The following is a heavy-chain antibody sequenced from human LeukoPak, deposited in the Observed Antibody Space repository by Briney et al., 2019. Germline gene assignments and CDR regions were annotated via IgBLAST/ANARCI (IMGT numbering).Heavy chain of an antibody. D-gene: IGHD2-15*01. CDR3: ARHSSRAAKPPGFDP. CDR1: GGSISSYY. V-gene: IGHV4-59*08. Sequence: SETLSLTCTVSGGSISSYYWSWIRQPPGKGLEWIGYIYYSGSTNYNPSLKSRVTISVDTSKNQFSLKLSSVTAADTAVYYCARHSSRAAKPPGFDPWGQGTLVTVAS. J-gene: IGHJ5*02. CDR2: IYYSGST.